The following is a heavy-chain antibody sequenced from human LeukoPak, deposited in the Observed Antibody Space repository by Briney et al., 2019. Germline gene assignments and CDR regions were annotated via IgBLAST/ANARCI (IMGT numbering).Heavy chain of an antibody. CDR2: ISGSGGST. Sequence: PGGSLRLSCAASGFTFSSYAMSWVRQAPGKGLEWVSAISGSGGSTYYADSVKGRFTISRDNSKTTLYLQMNSLRAEDTAVYYCAKNGDRGAYCSGGSCYPYYYYYMDVWGKGTTVTISS. D-gene: IGHD2-15*01. V-gene: IGHV3-23*01. CDR1: GFTFSSYA. CDR3: AKNGDRGAYCSGGSCYPYYYYYMDV. J-gene: IGHJ6*03.